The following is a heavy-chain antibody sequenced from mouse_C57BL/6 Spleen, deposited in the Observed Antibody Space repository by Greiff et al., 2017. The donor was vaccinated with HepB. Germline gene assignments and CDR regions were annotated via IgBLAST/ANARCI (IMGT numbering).Heavy chain of an antibody. CDR1: GFTFSDYY. V-gene: IGHV5-16*01. Sequence: EVQLVESEGGLVQPGSSMKLSCTSSGFTFSDYYMAWVRQVPEKGLEWVANINYDGSSTYYLDSLKSRFIISRDNAKNILYLQMSSLKSEDTATYYCARDGYYDYDVGAMDYWGQGTSVTVSS. CDR2: INYDGSST. J-gene: IGHJ4*01. D-gene: IGHD2-4*01. CDR3: ARDGYYDYDVGAMDY.